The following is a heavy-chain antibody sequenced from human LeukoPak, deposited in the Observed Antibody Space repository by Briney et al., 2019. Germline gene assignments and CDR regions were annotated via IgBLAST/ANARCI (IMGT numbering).Heavy chain of an antibody. CDR2: ISGSGGST. CDR1: GFTFSSYA. Sequence: GGSLRLSCAASGFTFSSYAMSWVRQAPGKGLEWVSAISGSGGSTYYADSVKGRFTISRDNSKNTLYLQMNSLRAEDTAVYYCAKAGGWFGELLSPYYFDYWGQGTLVTVSS. CDR3: AKAGGWFGELLSPYYFDY. D-gene: IGHD3-10*01. V-gene: IGHV3-23*01. J-gene: IGHJ4*02.